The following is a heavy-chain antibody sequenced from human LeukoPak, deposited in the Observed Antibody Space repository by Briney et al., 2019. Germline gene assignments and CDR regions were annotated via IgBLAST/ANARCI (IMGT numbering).Heavy chain of an antibody. Sequence: QPGGSLRLSCAASGFTVITNDMPWVRQAPGKGLEWVSVLYSDGNTKYADSVQGRFTISRDNSKNTLYLEMNSLSPDDAAVYYCARGVEPLAANTLVYWGQGTLVTVSS. CDR2: LYSDGNT. D-gene: IGHD1-14*01. CDR1: GFTVITND. J-gene: IGHJ4*02. CDR3: ARGVEPLAANTLVY. V-gene: IGHV3-53*01.